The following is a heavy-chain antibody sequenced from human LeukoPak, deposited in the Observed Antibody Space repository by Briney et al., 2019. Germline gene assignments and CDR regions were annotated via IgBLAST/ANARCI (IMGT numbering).Heavy chain of an antibody. V-gene: IGHV4-59*12. Sequence: SETLSLTCTVSGGSISSYYWSWIRQPPGKGLEWIGYIYYSGSTNYNPSLKSRVTISVDTSKNQFSLKLSSVTAADTAVYYCARDRYHYDSSGYLFDYWGQGTLVTVSS. D-gene: IGHD3-22*01. J-gene: IGHJ4*02. CDR1: GGSISSYY. CDR3: ARDRYHYDSSGYLFDY. CDR2: IYYSGST.